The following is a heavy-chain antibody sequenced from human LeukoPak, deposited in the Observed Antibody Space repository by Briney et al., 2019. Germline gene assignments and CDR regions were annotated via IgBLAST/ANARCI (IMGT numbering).Heavy chain of an antibody. CDR2: IYYSGST. Sequence: PSETLSLTCTVSGGSISSSSYYWGWIRQPPGKGLEWIGSIYYSGSTYYNPSLKSRVTISVDTSKNQFSLKLSSVPAADTAVYYCARTAVTNGVGYWGQGTLVTVSS. J-gene: IGHJ4*02. CDR1: GGSISSSSYY. D-gene: IGHD4-17*01. V-gene: IGHV4-39*01. CDR3: ARTAVTNGVGY.